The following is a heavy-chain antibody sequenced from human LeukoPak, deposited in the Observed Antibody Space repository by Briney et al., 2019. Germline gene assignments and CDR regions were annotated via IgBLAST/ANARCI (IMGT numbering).Heavy chain of an antibody. D-gene: IGHD3-3*01. Sequence: SETLSLTCTVSGASMTSHYWTWMRQDPGTGLEWIGRIYTSGSTNYNPSLKSRVTMSVDTSKNQFSLKLSSVTAADTAVYYCARDNGYDFWSVKYYYYYMDVWGKGTTLTVSS. CDR1: GASMTSHY. CDR2: IYTSGST. CDR3: ARDNGYDFWSVKYYYYYMDV. V-gene: IGHV4-4*07. J-gene: IGHJ6*03.